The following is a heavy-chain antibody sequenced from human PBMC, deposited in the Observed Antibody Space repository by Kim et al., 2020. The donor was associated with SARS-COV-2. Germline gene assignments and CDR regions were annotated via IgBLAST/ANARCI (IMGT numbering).Heavy chain of an antibody. CDR3: ARTTVAGTSPYDY. J-gene: IGHJ4*02. D-gene: IGHD6-19*01. Sequence: YSQRLQGRVTITSDPSASTTYMELTSLRSEDSAVFYCARTTVAGTSPYDYWGQGTLVTVSS. V-gene: IGHV1-3*01.